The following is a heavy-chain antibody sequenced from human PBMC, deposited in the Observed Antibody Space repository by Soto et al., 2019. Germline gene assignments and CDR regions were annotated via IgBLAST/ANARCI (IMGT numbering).Heavy chain of an antibody. CDR3: ARVYIVGPGQLYYYGMDV. V-gene: IGHV4-4*02. D-gene: IGHD2-21*01. CDR2: IYQSGST. J-gene: IGHJ6*02. Sequence: SETLSLTYAVSGASISTNNWWSWVRQPPGKGLEWIGEIYQSGSTSYNPSLKSRVTISVDKSKKQFSLKLSSVTAADTAVYYVARVYIVGPGQLYYYGMDVWGQGTTVTVS. CDR1: GASISTNNW.